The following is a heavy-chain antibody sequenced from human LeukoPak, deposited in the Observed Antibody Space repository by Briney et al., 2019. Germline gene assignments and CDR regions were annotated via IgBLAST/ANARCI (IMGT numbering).Heavy chain of an antibody. Sequence: ASVKVSCKASGYTFTGYYMHWVRQAPGQGLGWMGWINPNSGGTNSAQRFQGRVTMTRDTSISTAYMELSRLTSDDTAVYYCARDQCSSTSCWIFDYWGQGTLVTVSS. CDR3: ARDQCSSTSCWIFDY. J-gene: IGHJ4*02. D-gene: IGHD2-2*01. V-gene: IGHV1-2*02. CDR1: GYTFTGYY. CDR2: INPNSGGT.